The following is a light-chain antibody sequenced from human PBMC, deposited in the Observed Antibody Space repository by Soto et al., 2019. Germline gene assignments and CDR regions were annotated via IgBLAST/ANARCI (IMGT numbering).Light chain of an antibody. CDR2: KAS. V-gene: IGKV1-5*03. J-gene: IGKJ1*01. CDR1: QSISSW. Sequence: DIQMTPSPSTLSASVGDRVTIICRASQSISSWLDWYQQKPGKAPKLLISKASNLDSGVPSRFSGSGAGTEFNLTISRLQPEDFATYYCQQYNSFIWTFGRGTKVDIK. CDR3: QQYNSFIWT.